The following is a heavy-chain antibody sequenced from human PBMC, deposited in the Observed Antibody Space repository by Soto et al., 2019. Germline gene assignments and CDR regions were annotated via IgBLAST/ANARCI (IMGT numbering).Heavy chain of an antibody. J-gene: IGHJ3*02. V-gene: IGHV3-15*01. Sequence: GGSLRLSCAASGFTFSNAWMSWVRQAPGKGLEWVGRIKSKNDGGTTDYAAPVKGRFTISRDDSKNTLYLQMNRLKTEDAAVYYCTSRAARPAFDIWGQGTMVTVSS. D-gene: IGHD6-6*01. CDR2: IKSKNDGGTT. CDR1: GFTFSNAW. CDR3: TSRAARPAFDI.